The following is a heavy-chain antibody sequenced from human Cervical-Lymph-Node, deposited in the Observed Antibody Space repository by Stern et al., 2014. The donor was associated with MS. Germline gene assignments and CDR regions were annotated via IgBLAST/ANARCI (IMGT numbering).Heavy chain of an antibody. Sequence: QLVQSGAEVKMPGTSVTVSCKTSGYIFTGYYMHWVRQAPGQGLEWMGWINPDVGYPNYAQKLRGRFTMPTDTSPSSAYMELSNVRPDDTAVFFCARDSAFGVTPGTHAFDLWGQGTIVTVSS. CDR1: GYIFTGYY. CDR3: ARDSAFGVTPGTHAFDL. V-gene: IGHV1-2*02. CDR2: INPDVGYP. J-gene: IGHJ3*01. D-gene: IGHD2-21*02.